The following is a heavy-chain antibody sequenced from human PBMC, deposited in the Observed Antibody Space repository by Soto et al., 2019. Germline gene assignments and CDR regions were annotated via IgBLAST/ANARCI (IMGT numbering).Heavy chain of an antibody. CDR2: SSAYNGNT. CDR3: ARDAPTYYYDSSGRQYFQH. Sequence: QVQLVQSGAEVKRPGASVKVSCKASGYTFISYGISWVRQAPGQGLEWMGWSSAYNGNTNTAQKFQGRVTRTTDTSTSTAYMELRSLRSDDTAVYYCARDAPTYYYDSSGRQYFQHWGQCTLVTVSS. CDR1: GYTFISYG. V-gene: IGHV1-18*01. D-gene: IGHD3-22*01. J-gene: IGHJ1*01.